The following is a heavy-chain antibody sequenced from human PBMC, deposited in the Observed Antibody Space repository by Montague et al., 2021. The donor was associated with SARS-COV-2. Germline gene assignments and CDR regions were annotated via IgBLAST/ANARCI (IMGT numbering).Heavy chain of an antibody. V-gene: IGHV4-38-2*02. Sequence: SETLSLTCTASGYSINSNYYWGWIRHPPGKGLEWIGCSYHSGTTXCHPCLESRVTISLDTSNNHFSLKVTSVTAADTAVYYCARAPYYGPGKPYQFDYWGRGTLVTVSS. CDR3: ARAPYYGPGKPYQFDY. D-gene: IGHD3-10*01. CDR2: SYHSGTT. CDR1: GYSINSNYY. J-gene: IGHJ4*02.